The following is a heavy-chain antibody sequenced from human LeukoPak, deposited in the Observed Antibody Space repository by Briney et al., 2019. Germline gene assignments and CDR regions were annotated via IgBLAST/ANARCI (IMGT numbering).Heavy chain of an antibody. CDR3: ARENDFWSGYPYFDY. CDR1: GGSISSYY. J-gene: IGHJ4*02. V-gene: IGHV4-59*01. CDR2: IYYSGST. Sequence: SETLSLTCTVSGGSISSYYWSWIRQPPGKGLEWIGYIYYSGSTNYNPSLKSRVTISVDTSKNQFSLKLSPVTAADTAVYYCARENDFWSGYPYFDYWGQGTLVTVSS. D-gene: IGHD3-3*01.